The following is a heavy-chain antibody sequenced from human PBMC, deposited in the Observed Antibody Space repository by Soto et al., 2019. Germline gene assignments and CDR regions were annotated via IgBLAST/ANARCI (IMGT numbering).Heavy chain of an antibody. D-gene: IGHD2-2*01. Sequence: ASVKVSCKASGYTFTGYYMHWVRQAPGQGLEWMGWINPNSGGTNYAQKFQGWVTMPRDTSISTAYMGLSRLRSDDTAVYYCARGLAVVPAAMPGGWFDPWGQGTLVTVSS. V-gene: IGHV1-2*04. CDR2: INPNSGGT. J-gene: IGHJ5*02. CDR3: ARGLAVVPAAMPGGWFDP. CDR1: GYTFTGYY.